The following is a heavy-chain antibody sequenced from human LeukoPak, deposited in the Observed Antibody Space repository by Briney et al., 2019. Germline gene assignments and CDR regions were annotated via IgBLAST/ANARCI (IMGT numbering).Heavy chain of an antibody. CDR3: AKPRSPNPTVTTQPLFGY. J-gene: IGHJ4*02. CDR2: ISGSGGST. CDR1: GFTFSSYA. D-gene: IGHD4-17*01. V-gene: IGHV3-23*01. Sequence: QTGGSLRLSCAASGFTFSSYAMSWVRQAPGKGLEWVSAISGSGGSTYYADSVKGRFTISRDNSKNTLYLQMNSLRAEDTAVYYCAKPRSPNPTVTTQPLFGYWGQGTLVTVSS.